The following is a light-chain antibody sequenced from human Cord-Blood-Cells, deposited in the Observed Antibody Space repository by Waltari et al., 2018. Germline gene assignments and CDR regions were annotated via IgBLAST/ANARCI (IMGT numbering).Light chain of an antibody. Sequence: QSALTQPASVSGSPGQSITISRTGTSSDVGGYNYVSWYQQHPAKAPKLMIYDVNKRPSGVSNRFSGSKSGNTASLTISGLQAEDEADYYCSSYTSSSTEVFGTGTKVTVL. CDR2: DVN. CDR3: SSYTSSSTEV. CDR1: SSDVGGYNY. J-gene: IGLJ1*01. V-gene: IGLV2-14*01.